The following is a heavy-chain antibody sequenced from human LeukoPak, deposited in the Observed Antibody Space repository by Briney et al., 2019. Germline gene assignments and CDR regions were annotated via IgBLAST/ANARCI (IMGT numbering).Heavy chain of an antibody. D-gene: IGHD3-22*01. Sequence: SETLSLTCTVSGDSISNYYWSWIRQPPGKGLEWIGYIYYSGTTNYTPSLKSRVTISVDTSKTQFSLKLSSVTAADTAVYYCARYAYDSSGYYSFDYWGQGTLVTVSS. CDR1: GDSISNYY. CDR3: ARYAYDSSGYYSFDY. CDR2: IYYSGTT. V-gene: IGHV4-59*01. J-gene: IGHJ4*02.